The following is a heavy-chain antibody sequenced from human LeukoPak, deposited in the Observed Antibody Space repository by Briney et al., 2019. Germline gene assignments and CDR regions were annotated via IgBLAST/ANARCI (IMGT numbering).Heavy chain of an antibody. J-gene: IGHJ1*01. Sequence: GASVKVSCKSSGFSFTNYYVHWVRQAPGQGLEWMGLINPSGGGTSYAQKLQGRVSMTWDTSTSTVYMELSSLRSEDTAIYYCARGGYSGSYWPEHFQHWGQGTLVTVSS. V-gene: IGHV1-46*01. CDR3: ARGGYSGSYWPEHFQH. D-gene: IGHD1-26*01. CDR2: INPSGGGT. CDR1: GFSFTNYY.